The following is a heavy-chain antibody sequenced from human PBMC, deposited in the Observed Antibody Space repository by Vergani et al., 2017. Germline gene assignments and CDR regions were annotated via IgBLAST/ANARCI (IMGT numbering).Heavy chain of an antibody. J-gene: IGHJ4*02. D-gene: IGHD2-21*01. Sequence: QVQLQESGPGLVKPSQTLSLTCAVSGGSISSGGYSWSWIRQPPGKGLEWIGYIYHSGSTYYNPSLKSRVTISVDRSKNQFSLKLSSVTAADTAVYYCARVVGHCGGDCYADYWGQGTLVTVSS. CDR3: ARVVGHCGGDCYADY. CDR2: IYHSGST. CDR1: GGSISSGGYS. V-gene: IGHV4-30-2*01.